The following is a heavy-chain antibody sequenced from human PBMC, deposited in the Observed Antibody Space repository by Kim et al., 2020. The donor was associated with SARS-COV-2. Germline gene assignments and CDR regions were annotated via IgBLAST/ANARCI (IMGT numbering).Heavy chain of an antibody. V-gene: IGHV3-21*04. Sequence: GGSLRLSCAASGFTFTDYTMNWVRQAPGKGLEWVSAISSSNYVFYADSLRGRFITFRDNAKNSLFLQMNSLRAEDTAAYYCAGDYGSGGTTGFWGQGTLVTVSS. D-gene: IGHD3-10*01. CDR3: AGDYGSGGTTGF. CDR2: ISSSNYV. CDR1: GFTFTDYT. J-gene: IGHJ4*02.